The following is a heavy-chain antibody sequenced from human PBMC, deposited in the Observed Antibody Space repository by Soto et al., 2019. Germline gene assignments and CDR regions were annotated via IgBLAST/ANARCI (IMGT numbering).Heavy chain of an antibody. CDR3: ARLLWSRGDWFDP. J-gene: IGHJ5*02. CDR1: GGSINSYY. Sequence: SETLSLTCTVSGGSINSYYWSWIRQPPGKGLEWIGYIYYSGSTNYNPSLKSRVTISVDTSKNQFSLKLSSVTAADTAVYYCARLLWSRGDWFDPWGQGTPVTVSS. V-gene: IGHV4-59*08. CDR2: IYYSGST. D-gene: IGHD3-10*01.